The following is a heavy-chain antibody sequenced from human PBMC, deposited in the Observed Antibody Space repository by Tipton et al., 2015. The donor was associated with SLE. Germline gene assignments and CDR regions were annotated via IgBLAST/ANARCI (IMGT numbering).Heavy chain of an antibody. D-gene: IGHD1-7*01. J-gene: IGHJ4*02. CDR1: GGSVSSGGFY. Sequence: TLSLTCTVSGGSVSSGGFYWSWIRQHPEKGLEWIGYVFYTGTTYYNPSLKSRIMISVDTSNNQFSLKLDSVTAADTAVYYCARDRGTTFFDFWGQGTLVTVSS. V-gene: IGHV4-31*03. CDR2: VFYTGTT. CDR3: ARDRGTTFFDF.